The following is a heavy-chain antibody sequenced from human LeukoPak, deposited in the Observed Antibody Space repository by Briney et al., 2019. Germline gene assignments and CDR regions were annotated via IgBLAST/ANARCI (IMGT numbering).Heavy chain of an antibody. Sequence: PGGSLGLSCAASGFTVSSNYMSWVRQAPGKGLEWVSVIYSGGSTYYADSVKGRFTISRDNSKNTLYLQMNSLRAEDTAVYYCATTIAVAGTSWFDPWGQGTLVTVSS. D-gene: IGHD6-19*01. CDR3: ATTIAVAGTSWFDP. J-gene: IGHJ5*02. CDR2: IYSGGST. CDR1: GFTVSSNY. V-gene: IGHV3-53*01.